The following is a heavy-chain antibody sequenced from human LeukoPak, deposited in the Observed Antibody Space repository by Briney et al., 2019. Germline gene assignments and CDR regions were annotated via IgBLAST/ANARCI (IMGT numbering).Heavy chain of an antibody. D-gene: IGHD3-3*02. Sequence: PGGSLRLSCDASGFTFTTYPMHWVRQAPGKGPEWMTLISPDGNNKDYADSVKGRFTISRDNSKNTLFLQMTSLTSEDTGVYYCATGALPIGFLESIRPGNYFSNYMGVWGKGTMVIVSS. CDR1: GFTFTTYP. V-gene: IGHV3-30*04. J-gene: IGHJ6*03. CDR2: ISPDGNNK. CDR3: ATGALPIGFLESIRPGNYFSNYMGV.